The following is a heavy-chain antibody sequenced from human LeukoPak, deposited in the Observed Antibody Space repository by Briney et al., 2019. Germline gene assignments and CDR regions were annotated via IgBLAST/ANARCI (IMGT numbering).Heavy chain of an antibody. CDR3: AREGRRKRIAAAGTKTKWFDP. CDR1: GGSFSGYY. J-gene: IGHJ5*02. CDR2: INHSGST. V-gene: IGHV4-34*01. Sequence: PSETLSLTCAVYGGSFSGYYWSWIRQPPVKGLEWIGEINHSGSTNYNPSLKSRVTISVDTSKNQFSLKLSSVTAADTAVYYCAREGRRKRIAAAGTKTKWFDPWGQGTLVTVSS. D-gene: IGHD6-13*01.